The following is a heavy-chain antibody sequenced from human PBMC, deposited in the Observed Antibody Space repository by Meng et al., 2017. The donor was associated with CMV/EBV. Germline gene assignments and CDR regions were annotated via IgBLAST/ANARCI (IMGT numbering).Heavy chain of an antibody. CDR1: GYTFTGYY. D-gene: IGHD1-1*01. J-gene: IGHJ6*02. CDR3: ARDEAELGWNQENYYYYGMDV. Sequence: ASVKVSCKASGYTFTGYYMHWVRQAPGQGLEWMGWINPNSGGTNYAQKFQGRVTMTTDTSTSTAYMELRSLRSDDTAVYYCARDEAELGWNQENYYYYGMDVWGQGTTVTVSS. V-gene: IGHV1-2*02. CDR2: INPNSGGT.